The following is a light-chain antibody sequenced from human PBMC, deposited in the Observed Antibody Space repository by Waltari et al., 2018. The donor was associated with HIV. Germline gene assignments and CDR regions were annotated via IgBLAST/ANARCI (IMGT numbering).Light chain of an antibody. CDR3: QQYNSYGT. CDR2: KAA. Sequence: DIQMTQSTSPRSASVADIATITCRASQSIRSWLAWYQQKPGKAPKLLIYKAASLESGVPSRFSGSESGTEVTLTISRVQPDDLATYYCQQYNSYGTFGQGTKVEIK. V-gene: IGKV1-5*03. J-gene: IGKJ1*01. CDR1: QSIRSW.